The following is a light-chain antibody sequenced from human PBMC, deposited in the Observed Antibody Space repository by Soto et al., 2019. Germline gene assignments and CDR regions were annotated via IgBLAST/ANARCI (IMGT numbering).Light chain of an antibody. Sequence: EIVLTQSPGTLSLSPGERATLSCGASQSVSSSYLAWYQQKPGLAPRLLIYDASSRATGIPDRFSGGGSGTDFTLTITRLEPEDFAVYYCQYYGNSPLTFGQGTKVDIK. CDR2: DAS. CDR3: QYYGNSPLT. J-gene: IGKJ1*01. V-gene: IGKV3D-20*01. CDR1: QSVSSSY.